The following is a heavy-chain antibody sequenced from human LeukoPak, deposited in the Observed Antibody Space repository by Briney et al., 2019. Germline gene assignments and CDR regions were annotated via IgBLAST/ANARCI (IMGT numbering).Heavy chain of an antibody. D-gene: IGHD2-2*01. CDR3: ARASYCSSTSCYGQDY. Sequence: GESLKISCQGSGYNFASFWIAWVRQMPGKGLEWMGIIYPGDSDTRYSPSFQGQVTISADKSISTAYLQWSSLKASDTAMYYCARASYCSSTSCYGQDYWGQGTLVTVSS. CDR1: GYNFASFW. CDR2: IYPGDSDT. V-gene: IGHV5-51*01. J-gene: IGHJ4*02.